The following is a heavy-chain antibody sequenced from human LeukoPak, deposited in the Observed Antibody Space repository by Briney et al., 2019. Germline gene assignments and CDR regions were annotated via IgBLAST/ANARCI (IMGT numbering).Heavy chain of an antibody. CDR1: GFTFSSYA. J-gene: IGHJ4*02. Sequence: GGSLRLSCTASGFTFSSYAMSWVRQAPGKGLEWVSAISGSGGSTYYADSVKGRFSISRDDSKNTLYLQMNSLRVEDTAIYYCAKVKWCSSGALDYWGQGTLVSVSS. CDR2: ISGSGGST. V-gene: IGHV3-23*01. D-gene: IGHD6-25*01. CDR3: AKVKWCSSGALDY.